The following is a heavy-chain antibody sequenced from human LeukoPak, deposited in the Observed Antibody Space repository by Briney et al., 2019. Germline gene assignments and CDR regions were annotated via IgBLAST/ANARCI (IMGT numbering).Heavy chain of an antibody. CDR1: GFTFSSYG. J-gene: IGHJ6*03. D-gene: IGHD3-10*01. CDR2: MKPDGSEK. CDR3: ARERYYGSGNMDV. V-gene: IGHV3-7*01. Sequence: PGGPLRLSCAASGFTFSSYGMSGFRQTPGKGLEWVANMKPDGSEKYYVDSVKGRFTISRDNAKNSLYLQMNSLRAEDTAVYYCARERYYGSGNMDVWGKGTTVTVSS.